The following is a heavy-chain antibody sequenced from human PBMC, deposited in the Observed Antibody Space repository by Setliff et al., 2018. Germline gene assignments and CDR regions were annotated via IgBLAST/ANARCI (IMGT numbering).Heavy chain of an antibody. CDR1: GASIRQTSYF. J-gene: IGHJ4*02. CDR2: IYITGNP. Sequence: TLSLTCAVSGASIRQTSYFWTWVRQPAGKGLEWIGHIYITGNPNVNPSLKSRVAMSLDNSGNQFSLNLQSVTAADTAVYYCTRLYYTSRALYFDIWGQGHPVPSPQ. CDR3: TRLYYTSRALYFDI. D-gene: IGHD3-3*01. V-gene: IGHV4-61*09.